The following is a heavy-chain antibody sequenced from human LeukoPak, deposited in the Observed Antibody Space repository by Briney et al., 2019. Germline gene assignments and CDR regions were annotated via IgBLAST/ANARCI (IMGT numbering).Heavy chain of an antibody. J-gene: IGHJ5*02. V-gene: IGHV4-59*11. CDR1: GGSISSHY. D-gene: IGHD1-20*01. CDR3: ARGGNWNA. CDR2: IYYSGST. Sequence: SETLSLTCTVSGGSISSHYWSWIRQPPGKGLEWIGYIYYSGSTNYNPSLKSRVTISVDTSKNQFPLKLSSVTAADTAVYYCARGGNWNAWGQGTLVTVSS.